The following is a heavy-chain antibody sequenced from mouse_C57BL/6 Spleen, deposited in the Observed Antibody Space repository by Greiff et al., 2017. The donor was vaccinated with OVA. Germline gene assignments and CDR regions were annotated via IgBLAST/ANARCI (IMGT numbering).Heavy chain of an antibody. D-gene: IGHD2-14*01. CDR3: ARRDYRAMDY. J-gene: IGHJ4*01. V-gene: IGHV1-69*01. CDR1: GYTFTSYW. Sequence: VQLQQPGAELVMPGASVKLSCKASGYTFTSYWMHWVKQRPGQGLEWIGEIDPSDSYTNYNQKFKGKSTLTVDKSSSTAYMQLSSLTSEDSAVYYCARRDYRAMDYWGQGTSVTVSS. CDR2: IDPSDSYT.